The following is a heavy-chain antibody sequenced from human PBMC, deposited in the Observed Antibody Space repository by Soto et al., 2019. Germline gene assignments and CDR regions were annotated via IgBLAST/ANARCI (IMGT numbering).Heavy chain of an antibody. CDR3: AKSSSRAHYYAMDV. Sequence: PGGSLRLSCAASGFTFSSYAMNWVRQAPGKGLGWVAGVSASGGGTSYADSVKGRFTISRDNSKDTLYLQMNSLRAEDTAVYYCAKSSSRAHYYAMDVWGQGTTVTVSS. CDR2: VSASGGGT. J-gene: IGHJ6*02. V-gene: IGHV3-23*01. D-gene: IGHD2-2*01. CDR1: GFTFSSYA.